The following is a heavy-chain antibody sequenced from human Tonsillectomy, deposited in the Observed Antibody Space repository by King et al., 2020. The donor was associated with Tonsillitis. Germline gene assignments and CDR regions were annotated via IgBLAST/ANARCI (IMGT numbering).Heavy chain of an antibody. V-gene: IGHV1-2*02. CDR3: ATYGDYLGWIDP. CDR1: GYTFTGYY. D-gene: IGHD4-17*01. Sequence: QLVQSGAEVKKPGASVKVSCKASGYTFTGYYIHWVRQAPGQGLELLGWINPNTGCANYGQKFQGRVTMTRDTSISTAYMELSRRRSDDTAVYYCATYGDYLGWIDPWGQGTLVTVPS. CDR2: INPNTGCA. J-gene: IGHJ5*02.